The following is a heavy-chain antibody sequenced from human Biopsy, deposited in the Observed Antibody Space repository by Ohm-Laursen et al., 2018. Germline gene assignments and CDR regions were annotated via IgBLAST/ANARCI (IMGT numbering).Heavy chain of an antibody. V-gene: IGHV1-18*04. CDR3: AREGTSVTFFGKISDYYFDF. CDR1: GYAFTNFY. D-gene: IGHD3-3*01. Sequence: SSVKVSCKASGYAFTNFYIHWVRQAPGQGLEWLGWISVKTGNTNYTQKLQGRVTMTTDTSTNTAYMELRSLRSDDTALYYCAREGTSVTFFGKISDYYFDFWGPGTVVTVSS. CDR2: ISVKTGNT. J-gene: IGHJ4*02.